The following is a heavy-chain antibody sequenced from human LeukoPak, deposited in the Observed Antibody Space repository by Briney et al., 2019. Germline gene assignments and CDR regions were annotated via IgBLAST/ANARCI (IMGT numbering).Heavy chain of an antibody. D-gene: IGHD2-15*01. CDR3: ARGGVVAAPGNAFDI. J-gene: IGHJ3*02. Sequence: SETLSLTCAVSGYSISSGYYWGWIRQPPGKGLEWIGSIYHSGSTYYNPSLKSRVTIPADTSKNQFSLRLSSVTAADTALYYCARGGVVAAPGNAFDIWGQGTMVTVFS. V-gene: IGHV4-38-2*01. CDR2: IYHSGST. CDR1: GYSISSGYY.